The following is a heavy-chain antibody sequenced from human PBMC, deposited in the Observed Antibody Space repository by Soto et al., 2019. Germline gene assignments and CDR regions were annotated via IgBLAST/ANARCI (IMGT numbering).Heavy chain of an antibody. CDR2: ISPSGDDT. CDR3: AKGDWLDD. J-gene: IGHJ4*02. Sequence: VQLLESGGGFIQPGGSLRLSCAASGFTFSNYAMSWVRQAPGKGLAWVSSISPSGDDTNYADSVKGRFTISRDNSKNKTYLQMNSLRAEDTAVYYCAKGDWLDDWGQGTLVTVSS. V-gene: IGHV3-23*01. D-gene: IGHD3-16*01. CDR1: GFTFSNYA.